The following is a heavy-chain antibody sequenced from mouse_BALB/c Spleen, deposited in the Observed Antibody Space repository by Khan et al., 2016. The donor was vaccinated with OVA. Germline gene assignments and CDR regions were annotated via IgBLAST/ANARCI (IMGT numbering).Heavy chain of an antibody. V-gene: IGHV3-2*02. Sequence: EGQREEEGPGLVKPSQSLSLTCTVTGYSITSDYAWNWIRQFPGNKLEWMGYISYSGSTNYNPSLKSRISITRDTSKNQFFLQLNSVTTEDPTTYYFSRDNSRDHYAMDYWGQGTSVTVSS. CDR3: SRDNSRDHYAMDY. CDR2: ISYSGST. J-gene: IGHJ4*01. CDR1: GYSITSDYA.